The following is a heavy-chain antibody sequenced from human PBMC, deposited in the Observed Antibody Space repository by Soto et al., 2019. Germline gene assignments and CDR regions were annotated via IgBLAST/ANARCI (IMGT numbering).Heavy chain of an antibody. CDR3: VRSPPRGSDC. CDR2: IDSSGTT. D-gene: IGHD2-21*01. V-gene: IGHV4-31*03. J-gene: IGHJ4*02. Sequence: QLQLRESGPGVVKPSETLSLTCTVSGGFIRSGGYYWAWIRQHQGRGLEWLAQIDSSGTTFYNSFIGSRVTISVDTSKNQFSLRLTSVTPADTAVYFCVRSPPRGSDCWGPGTMITVSS. CDR1: GGFIRSGGYY.